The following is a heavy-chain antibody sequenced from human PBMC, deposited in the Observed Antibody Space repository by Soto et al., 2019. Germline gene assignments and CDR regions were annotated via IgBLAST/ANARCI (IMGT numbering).Heavy chain of an antibody. J-gene: IGHJ4*02. V-gene: IGHV3-33*01. Sequence: QVQLVESGGGVVQPGRSLRLSCVVSGFTFSGYGMHWVRQAPGKGLEWVAVIWYDGNDKYYGDSVKGRFTISRDNSKNTLYLQMNSLRAEDTAVYYCARDDYDSSGYYYFDYWGQGTLVTVSS. CDR1: GFTFSGYG. CDR2: IWYDGNDK. D-gene: IGHD3-22*01. CDR3: ARDDYDSSGYYYFDY.